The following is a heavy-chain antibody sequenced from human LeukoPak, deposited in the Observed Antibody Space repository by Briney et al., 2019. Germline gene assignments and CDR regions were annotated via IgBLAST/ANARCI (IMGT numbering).Heavy chain of an antibody. CDR2: ISSSSSYI. Sequence: GGSLRLSCAASGFTFSSYSMNWVRQAPGKGLEWVSSISSSSSYIYYADSVKGRFTISRDNAKNSLYLQMNSLRAEDTAVYYCARGYDFWSGSNTYYFDYWGQGTLVTVSS. D-gene: IGHD3-3*01. CDR1: GFTFSSYS. CDR3: ARGYDFWSGSNTYYFDY. J-gene: IGHJ4*02. V-gene: IGHV3-21*01.